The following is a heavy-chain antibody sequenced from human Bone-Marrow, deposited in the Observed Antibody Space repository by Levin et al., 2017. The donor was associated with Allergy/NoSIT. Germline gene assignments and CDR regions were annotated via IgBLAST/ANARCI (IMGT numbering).Heavy chain of an antibody. CDR3: ARIPETSSEFDY. Sequence: SQTLSLTCTVSGGSIRSGGYYWSWIRQHPGKGLEWIGYIYDSGSTSYNPSLESRVAISVDTSKNQFYLKLTSLTAADTDVYYCARIPETSSEFDYWGQGTLVTVSS. CDR1: GGSIRSGGYY. J-gene: IGHJ4*02. D-gene: IGHD6-19*01. CDR2: IYDSGST. V-gene: IGHV4-31*03.